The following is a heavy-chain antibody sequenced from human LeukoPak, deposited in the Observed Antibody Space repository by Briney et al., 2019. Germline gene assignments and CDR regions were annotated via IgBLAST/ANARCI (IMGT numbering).Heavy chain of an antibody. CDR3: ARLQIQLWATYGMDV. V-gene: IGHV4-34*01. CDR1: GGSFSGYY. Sequence: PETLSLTCAVYGGSFSGYYWSWIRQPPGKGLEWIGEINHSGSTNYNPSLKSRVTISVDTSKNQFSLKLSSVTAADTAVYYCARLQIQLWATYGMDVWGQGTTVTVSS. J-gene: IGHJ6*02. D-gene: IGHD5-18*01. CDR2: INHSGST.